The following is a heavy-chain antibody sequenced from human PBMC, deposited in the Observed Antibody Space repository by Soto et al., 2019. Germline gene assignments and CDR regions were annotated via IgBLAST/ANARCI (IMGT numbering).Heavy chain of an antibody. CDR3: ARTTAVPNTLRSRHFFDY. D-gene: IGHD4-17*01. J-gene: IGHJ4*02. CDR1: GGSVSNKTYY. V-gene: IGHV4-61*01. CDR2: VYYGGTT. Sequence: DTLSLTCSVSGGSVSNKTYYWSWIRQPPGKRLEWIGYVYYGGTTNYNPSLKSRVTISVDLSKNQFSLRLSSVTTADTALYYCARTTAVPNTLRSRHFFDYWGQGTLVNGS.